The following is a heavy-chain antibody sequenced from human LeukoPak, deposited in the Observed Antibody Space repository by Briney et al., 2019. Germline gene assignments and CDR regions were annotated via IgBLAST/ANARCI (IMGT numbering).Heavy chain of an antibody. J-gene: IGHJ4*02. V-gene: IGHV3-7*01. Sequence: PGGCLRLSCAASGFTFSSYWMSWVRQAPGKGLEWVANIKQDGSEKYYVDSVKGRFTISRDNAKNSLYLQMNSLRAEDTAVYYCVRGRYSDGWCFDYWGQGTLVTVSS. D-gene: IGHD6-19*01. CDR1: GFTFSSYW. CDR2: IKQDGSEK. CDR3: VRGRYSDGWCFDY.